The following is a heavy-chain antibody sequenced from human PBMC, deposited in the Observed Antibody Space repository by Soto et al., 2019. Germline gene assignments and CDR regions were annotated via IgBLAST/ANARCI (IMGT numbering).Heavy chain of an antibody. CDR2: FHYRGSP. Sequence: SETLSLTCTVSGGSISSYYWSWIRQPPGKGLECIGYFHYRGSPNYNPSLKSRVTISVDTSKNQFSLKLSSVTAADTAVYYCARDPSNSYYFDYWGRGTLVTVSS. CDR1: GGSISSYY. CDR3: ARDPSNSYYFDY. D-gene: IGHD4-4*01. J-gene: IGHJ4*02. V-gene: IGHV4-59*01.